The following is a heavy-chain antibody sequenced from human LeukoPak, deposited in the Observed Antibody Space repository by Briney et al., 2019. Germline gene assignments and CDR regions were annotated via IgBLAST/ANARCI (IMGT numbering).Heavy chain of an antibody. CDR2: TRNKANDYTT. CDR3: ARERNSGSYFLGSFDY. V-gene: IGHV3-72*01. J-gene: IGHJ4*02. Sequence: PGGSLRLSCTASGFTFSDRFMDWVRQAPGKGLEWVGRTRNKANDYTTEYAASVRGRFTISRDDSTNSLYLQMDSLQTEDTAVYYCARERNSGSYFLGSFDYWGQGTLVTVSS. CDR1: GFTFSDRF. D-gene: IGHD1-26*01.